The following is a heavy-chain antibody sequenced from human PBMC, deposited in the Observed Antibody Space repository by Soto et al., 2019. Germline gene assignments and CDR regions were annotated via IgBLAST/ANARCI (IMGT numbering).Heavy chain of an antibody. D-gene: IGHD4-17*01. CDR1: GFTFSAFW. V-gene: IGHV3-74*01. Sequence: SGGSLRLSCAASGFTFSAFWMHWVRLLPGKGLVWVSRMNGDGSNTAYADSVKGRFSISRDNAKNTLYLQMNGLRVDDTAVYYCVTSYGDPLGWGQGTLVTVSS. J-gene: IGHJ4*02. CDR2: MNGDGSNT. CDR3: VTSYGDPLG.